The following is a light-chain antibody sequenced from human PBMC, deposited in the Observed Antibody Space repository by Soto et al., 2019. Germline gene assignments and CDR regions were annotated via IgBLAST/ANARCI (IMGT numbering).Light chain of an antibody. J-gene: IGKJ1*01. CDR1: QSVSSSY. CDR3: QQYGSSPGT. V-gene: IGKV3-20*01. CDR2: GAS. Sequence: EIVLTQSPGTLSLSPGERATLSCRASQSVSSSYLAWYQQKPGQAPRRLIYGASSRDTDIPDRFSGSGSGTDFTLTISRLEPEDFAVYYCQQYGSSPGTFGQGTKVEIK.